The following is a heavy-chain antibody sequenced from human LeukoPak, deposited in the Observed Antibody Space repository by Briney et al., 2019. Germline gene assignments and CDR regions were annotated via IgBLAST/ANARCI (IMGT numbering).Heavy chain of an antibody. D-gene: IGHD1-26*01. J-gene: IGHJ4*02. V-gene: IGHV4-39*01. CDR1: GGSISSSSYY. CDR3: ASRSNSGSYYSPFDY. Sequence: SETLSLTCTVSGGSISSSSYYWGWIRQPPGKGLEWIGSIYYSGSTYYNPSLKSRVTISVDTSKNQFSLKLSSVTAADTAVYYCASRSNSGSYYSPFDYGGREPWSPSPQ. CDR2: IYYSGST.